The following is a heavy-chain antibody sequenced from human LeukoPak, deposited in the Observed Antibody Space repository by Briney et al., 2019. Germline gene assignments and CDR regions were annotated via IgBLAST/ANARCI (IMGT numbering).Heavy chain of an antibody. J-gene: IGHJ5*02. D-gene: IGHD3-10*01. CDR1: GGSISSYY. Sequence: SETLSLTCTVSGGSISSYYWSWIRQPPGKGPEWIGYIYYSGSTNYNPSLKSRVTISVDTSKNQFSLKLSSVTAADTAVYYCARGEAYYYGSGSYSRRVDNWFDPWGQGTLVTISS. V-gene: IGHV4-59*01. CDR2: IYYSGST. CDR3: ARGEAYYYGSGSYSRRVDNWFDP.